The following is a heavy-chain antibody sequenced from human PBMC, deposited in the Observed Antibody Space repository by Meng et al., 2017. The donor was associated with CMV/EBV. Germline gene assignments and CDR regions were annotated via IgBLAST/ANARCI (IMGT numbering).Heavy chain of an antibody. CDR2: INPNSGGT. Sequence: ASVKVSCKASGYTFTGYYMHWVRQAPGQGLEWMGWINPNSGGTNYAQKLQGRVTMIRDTSISTAYMELSRLRSDDTAVYYCARELGSYDAFDIWGQGTMVTVSS. D-gene: IGHD3-10*01. J-gene: IGHJ3*02. CDR1: GYTFTGYY. V-gene: IGHV1-2*02. CDR3: ARELGSYDAFDI.